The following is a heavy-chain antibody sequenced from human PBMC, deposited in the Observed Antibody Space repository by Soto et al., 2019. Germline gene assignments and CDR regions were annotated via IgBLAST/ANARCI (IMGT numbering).Heavy chain of an antibody. J-gene: IGHJ6*02. CDR3: ATSAAGTYYYYYYGMDV. Sequence: GESLKISCKGSGYSFTSYWISWVRQMPGKGLGWMGRIDPSDSYTNYSPSFQGHVTISADKSISTAYLQWSSLKASDTAMYYCATSAAGTYYYYYYGMDVWGQGTTVTVSS. D-gene: IGHD6-13*01. V-gene: IGHV5-10-1*01. CDR1: GYSFTSYW. CDR2: IDPSDSYT.